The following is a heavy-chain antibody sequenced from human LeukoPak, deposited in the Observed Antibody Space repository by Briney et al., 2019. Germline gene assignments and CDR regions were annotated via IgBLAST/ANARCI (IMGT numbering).Heavy chain of an antibody. D-gene: IGHD2-15*01. J-gene: IGHJ4*02. CDR3: AKDLEDVLEVVGASRQGPFDY. CDR2: ISGSGYGT. CDR1: GLTFSSYA. V-gene: IGHV3-23*01. Sequence: GGSLRLSCAASGLTFSSYAMSWVRQAPGKGLEWVSSISGSGYGTYYADSVKGRFTISRDNSKNTVHLQMNSLRAEDTAVYYCAKDLEDVLEVVGASRQGPFDYWGQGTLVTVSS.